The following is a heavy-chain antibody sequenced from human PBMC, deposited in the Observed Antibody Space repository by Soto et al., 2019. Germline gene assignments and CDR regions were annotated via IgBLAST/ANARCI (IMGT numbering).Heavy chain of an antibody. V-gene: IGHV4-39*01. CDR1: GGPIRRRGYY. D-gene: IGHD6-13*01. J-gene: IGHJ4*02. CDR3: ARQAGGSSSGFDY. CDR2: IYYSGIT. Sequence: SETLSLTCTVSGGPIRRRGYYWSWIRHRPGKGLEWIGFIYYSGITYYNPSLKSRVTISVDTSKNQFSLKLSSVTAADTAVYYCARQAGGSSSGFDYWGQGTLVTVSS.